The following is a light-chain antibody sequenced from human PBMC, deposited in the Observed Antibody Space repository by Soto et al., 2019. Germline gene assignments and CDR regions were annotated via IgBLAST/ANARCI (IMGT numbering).Light chain of an antibody. CDR3: QQYGSSPRA. V-gene: IGKV3-20*01. Sequence: ESVLTQSPGTLSLSPGERATLSCRASQSVTSSYLAWYQQKPGQAPRLLIYGASSRATGIPYRFSGSGCGTDFTLTISRREPEDFAVYYWQQYGSSPRAFGQGTKVEIK. J-gene: IGKJ1*01. CDR2: GAS. CDR1: QSVTSSY.